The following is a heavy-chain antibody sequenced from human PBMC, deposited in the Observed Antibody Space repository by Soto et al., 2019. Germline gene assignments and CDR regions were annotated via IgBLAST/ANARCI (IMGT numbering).Heavy chain of an antibody. Sequence: QEHLVQSGGGVVQPGGSLRLSCAASGFTFSSYGMHWVRQAPGKGLEWVAVILYDGSKKYYADSMKGRFTISRDNSKNTLYLQMVSLRAEDTAVYYCAKDRGALRWSEEHYYFDYWGQGALVTVSS. J-gene: IGHJ4*02. CDR1: GFTFSSYG. CDR3: AKDRGALRWSEEHYYFDY. CDR2: ILYDGSKK. V-gene: IGHV3-30*18. D-gene: IGHD4-17*01.